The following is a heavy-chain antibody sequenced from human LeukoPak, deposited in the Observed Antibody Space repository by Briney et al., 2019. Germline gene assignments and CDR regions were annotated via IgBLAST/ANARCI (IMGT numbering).Heavy chain of an antibody. CDR3: ATSLYSSGWSFNSGAFDI. CDR2: INPSGGST. D-gene: IGHD6-13*01. J-gene: IGHJ3*02. V-gene: IGHV1-46*01. Sequence: ASVKVSCKASGYTFTSYYMHWVRQAPGQGLEWMGIINPSGGSTSYAQKFQGRVTMTRDTSTSTVYMELSSLRAEDTAVYYCATSLYSSGWSFNSGAFDIWGQGTMVTVSS. CDR1: GYTFTSYY.